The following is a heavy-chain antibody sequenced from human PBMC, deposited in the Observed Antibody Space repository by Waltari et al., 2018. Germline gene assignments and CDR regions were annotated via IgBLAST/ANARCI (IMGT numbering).Heavy chain of an antibody. CDR2: ISGNGNSI. J-gene: IGHJ4*02. D-gene: IGHD2-21*02. CDR3: AREMPHRGGDCLDY. Sequence: EVQLVESGGGLIQPGGSLRLSCAASGFTFSSYEMNWVGQAPGKVLDWIYDISGNGNSIFYAESGRGRFTISRDNTKNSLYLHMSTLRAEDTAVYYCAREMPHRGGDCLDYWGQGALVTVSS. CDR1: GFTFSSYE. V-gene: IGHV3-48*03.